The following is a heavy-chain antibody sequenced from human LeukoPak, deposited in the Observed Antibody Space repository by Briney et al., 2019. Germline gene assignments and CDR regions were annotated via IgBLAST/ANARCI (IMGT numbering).Heavy chain of an antibody. Sequence: SQTLSLTCTVSGGSISSGSYYWSWIRQPAGKGLEWIGRIYTSGSTNYNPSLKSRVTISVDTSKNQFSLKLNSVTAADTAVYYCARQYDFWSGYSLDYWGQGTLVTVSS. CDR1: GGSISSGSYY. CDR3: ARQYDFWSGYSLDY. J-gene: IGHJ4*02. D-gene: IGHD3-3*01. CDR2: IYTSGST. V-gene: IGHV4-61*02.